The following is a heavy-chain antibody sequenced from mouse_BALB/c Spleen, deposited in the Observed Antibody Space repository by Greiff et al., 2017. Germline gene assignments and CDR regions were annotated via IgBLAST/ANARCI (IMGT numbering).Heavy chain of an antibody. Sequence: QVQLKESGPGLVQPSQSLSITCTVSGFSLTSYGVHWVRQSPGKGLEWLGVIWSGGSTDYNAAFISRLSISKDNSKSQVFFKMNSLQANDTAIYYCARKGDGYYVYAMDYWGQGTSVTVSS. J-gene: IGHJ4*01. CDR2: IWSGGST. CDR1: GFSLTSYG. V-gene: IGHV2-2*02. CDR3: ARKGDGYYVYAMDY. D-gene: IGHD2-3*01.